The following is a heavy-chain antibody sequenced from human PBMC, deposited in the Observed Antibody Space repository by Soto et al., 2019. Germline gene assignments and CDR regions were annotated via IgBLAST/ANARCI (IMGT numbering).Heavy chain of an antibody. V-gene: IGHV4-34*01. D-gene: IGHD3-10*01. Sequence: SETLSLTCAVYGGSFSGYYWNWIRQPPGKGLEWIGEINHSGSTNYNPSLKSRVTISVDTSKNQLSLKLNSVAAADTAVYYCARPDAEWVGERGAFDIWGQGTMVTVSS. CDR2: INHSGST. CDR3: ARPDAEWVGERGAFDI. J-gene: IGHJ3*02. CDR1: GGSFSGYY.